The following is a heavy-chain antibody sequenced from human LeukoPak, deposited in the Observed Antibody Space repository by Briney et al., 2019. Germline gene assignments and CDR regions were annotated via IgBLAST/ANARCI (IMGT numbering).Heavy chain of an antibody. D-gene: IGHD6-19*01. CDR3: GRDESVSGPTTFDF. CDR2: INTDGRST. V-gene: IGHV3-74*01. Sequence: GESLRLSCAASGFTFSDYWMHWVRQVPGKGLVWVSRINTDGRSTIYADSVKGRFTISRDNAKNTLYLQMNSLRGEDTGVYYCGRDESVSGPTTFDFWGQGTLVTVSS. CDR1: GFTFSDYW. J-gene: IGHJ4*02.